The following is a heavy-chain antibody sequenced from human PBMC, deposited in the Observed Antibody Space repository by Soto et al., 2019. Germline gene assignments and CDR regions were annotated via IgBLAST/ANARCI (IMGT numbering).Heavy chain of an antibody. V-gene: IGHV1-69*02. Sequence: ASVKVSCKASGGTFSSYTISWVRQAPGQGLEWMGRIIPILGIANYAQKFQGRVTITADKSTSTAYMELSSLRSEDTAVYYCARTYCSGGSCYGTDFDYWGQGTLVTVSS. CDR2: IIPILGIA. D-gene: IGHD2-15*01. CDR3: ARTYCSGGSCYGTDFDY. J-gene: IGHJ4*02. CDR1: GGTFSSYT.